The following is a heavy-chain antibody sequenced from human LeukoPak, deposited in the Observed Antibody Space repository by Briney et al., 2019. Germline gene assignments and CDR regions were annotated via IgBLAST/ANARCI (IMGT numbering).Heavy chain of an antibody. CDR2: IWSDGTNR. CDR3: VRDAQRGVDYSNSLQY. V-gene: IGHV3-33*01. CDR1: GFIFNHYA. J-gene: IGHJ4*02. D-gene: IGHD4-11*01. Sequence: PGTSLRLSCEASGFIFNHYALHWVRQAPHKGLEWVAVIWSDGTNRYYADSVKGRFSIFRDDSQKRVFLQMNSLRAEDTAVYYCVRDAQRGVDYSNSLQYWGQAALVTVST.